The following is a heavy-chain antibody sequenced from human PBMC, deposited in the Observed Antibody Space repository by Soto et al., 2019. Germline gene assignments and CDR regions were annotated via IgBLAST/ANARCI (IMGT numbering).Heavy chain of an antibody. V-gene: IGHV1-18*01. D-gene: IGHD3-22*01. Sequence: ASVKVSCKASGYTFTSYGISWVRQAPGQGLEWMGWISAYNGNTNYAQKLQGRVTMTTDTSTSTAYMELRSLRSDDTAVYYCERGPKYYYDSSGYGFYWGQGTLVTVSS. CDR2: ISAYNGNT. J-gene: IGHJ4*02. CDR3: ERGPKYYYDSSGYGFY. CDR1: GYTFTSYG.